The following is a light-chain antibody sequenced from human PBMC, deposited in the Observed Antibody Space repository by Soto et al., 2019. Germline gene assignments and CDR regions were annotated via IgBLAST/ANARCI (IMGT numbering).Light chain of an antibody. CDR2: GAS. Sequence: MVMTQSPATLSVSPGERATLSCRASQSVSTKLAWYQQKPGQAPRLLIYGASTRATGIPARFSGSGSGTDFTLTISSLQSEDFAVYYCQQHNNWPYTFGPGTRVDMK. J-gene: IGKJ3*01. CDR3: QQHNNWPYT. CDR1: QSVSTK. V-gene: IGKV3D-15*01.